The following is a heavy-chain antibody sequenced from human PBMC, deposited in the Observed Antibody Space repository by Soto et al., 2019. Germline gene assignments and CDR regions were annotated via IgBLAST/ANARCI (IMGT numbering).Heavy chain of an antibody. CDR2: IYYSGST. D-gene: IGHD6-19*01. V-gene: IGHV4-39*01. CDR3: ASYGLGWYGSF. CDR1: GGSISSSSYY. J-gene: IGHJ4*02. Sequence: SETLSLTCTVSGGSISSSSYYWGWIRQPPGKGLEWIGSIYYSGSTYYNPSLKSRVTISVDTSKNQFSLKLSSVTAADTAVYYCASYGLGWYGSFWGQGTLVTVSS.